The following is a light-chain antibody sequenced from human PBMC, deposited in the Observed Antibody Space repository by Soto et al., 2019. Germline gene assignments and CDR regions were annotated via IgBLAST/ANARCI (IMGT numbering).Light chain of an antibody. Sequence: EIVLTQSRASLSLSPGEAATLSSRASESISSQLVWYQQLPGQAPRLLIYDASNRATGVPATFSGSGSGTDFTPPISRLEPEDFAVYDCQQRLGWPITFGQGTRLE. CDR1: ESISSQ. V-gene: IGKV3-11*01. J-gene: IGKJ5*01. CDR3: QQRLGWPIT. CDR2: DAS.